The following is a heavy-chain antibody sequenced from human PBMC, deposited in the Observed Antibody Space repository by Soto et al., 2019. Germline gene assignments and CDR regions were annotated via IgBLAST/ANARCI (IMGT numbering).Heavy chain of an antibody. CDR3: ARFGVDAFDI. CDR2: VCYSGSI. CDR1: GGSISSGGSY. D-gene: IGHD3-10*01. V-gene: IGHV4-31*03. J-gene: IGHJ3*02. Sequence: SETLSLTCTVSGGSISSGGSYWSWIRQRPGKGLEWIGYVCYSGSIYYTPSLKGRVMIAVDTSKNEFSLKLSSVTAADTAVYYCARFGVDAFDIWGQGTMVTVSS.